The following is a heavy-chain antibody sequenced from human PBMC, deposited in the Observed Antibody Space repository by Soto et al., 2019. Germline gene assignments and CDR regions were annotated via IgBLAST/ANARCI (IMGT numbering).Heavy chain of an antibody. CDR3: ARSRGILEWLWYFDY. J-gene: IGHJ4*01. Sequence: PGGSLRLSCAASGFTFSSYAMSWVRQAPGKGLEWVSAISGSGGSTYYADSVKGRFTISRDNSKNTPYLQMNSLRAEDTAVYYCARSRGILEWLWYFDYWGQGTLVTVSS. D-gene: IGHD3-3*01. V-gene: IGHV3-23*01. CDR2: ISGSGGST. CDR1: GFTFSSYA.